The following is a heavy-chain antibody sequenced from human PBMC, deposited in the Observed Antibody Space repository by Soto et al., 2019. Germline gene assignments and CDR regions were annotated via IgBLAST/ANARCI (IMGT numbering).Heavy chain of an antibody. CDR3: ARGTLSHNSGWHQSLFDY. Sequence: SETLSLTCTVSGGSISSGDYYWSWIRQHQGKGLEWIEYIYYSGSTYYNPSLKSRVTISVDTSKNQFSLKLSSVTAADTAVYYCARGTLSHNSGWHQSLFDYWGQGTLVTVSS. D-gene: IGHD6-19*01. V-gene: IGHV4-31*03. CDR2: IYYSGST. CDR1: GGSISSGDYY. J-gene: IGHJ4*02.